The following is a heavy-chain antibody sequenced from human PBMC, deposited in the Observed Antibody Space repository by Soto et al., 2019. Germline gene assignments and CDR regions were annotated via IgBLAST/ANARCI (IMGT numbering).Heavy chain of an antibody. CDR1: GGSLSGYY. Sequence: PSETLSLTCAVYGGSLSGYYWSWIRQPPGKGLEWIGEISHSGSTNYISSLKSRVTISVDTSKNQFSLKLSSVTAADTAVYYCAREAETSSPFDYWGQGTLVTVSS. CDR3: AREAETSSPFDY. D-gene: IGHD6-13*01. V-gene: IGHV4-34*01. CDR2: ISHSGST. J-gene: IGHJ4*02.